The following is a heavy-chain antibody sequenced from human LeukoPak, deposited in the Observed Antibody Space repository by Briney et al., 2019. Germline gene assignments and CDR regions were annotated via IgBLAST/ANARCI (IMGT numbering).Heavy chain of an antibody. J-gene: IGHJ4*02. V-gene: IGHV4-61*08. CDR1: GVSVGSAGYY. D-gene: IGHD3-16*02. CDR3: ARSQSQSGSYRYYFAY. CDR2: VYYSGNS. Sequence: SETLSLTCSVSGVSVGSAGYYWTWIWQPPGKGLEWIGYVYYSGNSNYNPILKSRVTMSLDPSNNQFSLKLSSVTAADTAVYYCARSQSQSGSYRYYFAYWGQGTLVAVSS.